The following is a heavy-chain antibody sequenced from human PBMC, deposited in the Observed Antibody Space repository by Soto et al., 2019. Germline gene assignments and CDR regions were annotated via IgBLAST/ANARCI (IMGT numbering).Heavy chain of an antibody. J-gene: IGHJ4*02. Sequence: QVQLQESGPGLVKPSQTLSLICIVSGGSISWGVDGSYWTWIRQHPGKGLEWIGYIYYTGTTYYNPSLKSRPTISMDTSENHFSLELTSVTSADTAIYFCASGYDDYRVRYWGQGTLVTVSS. CDR1: GGSISWGVDGSY. CDR3: ASGYDDYRVRY. D-gene: IGHD4-17*01. V-gene: IGHV4-31*03. CDR2: IYYTGTT.